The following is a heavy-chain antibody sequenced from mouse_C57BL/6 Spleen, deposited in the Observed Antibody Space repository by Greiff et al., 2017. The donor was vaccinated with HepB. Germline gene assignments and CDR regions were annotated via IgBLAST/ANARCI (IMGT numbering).Heavy chain of an antibody. J-gene: IGHJ4*01. CDR3: ARYPDYDGRFYAMDY. CDR2: IRNKANGYTT. V-gene: IGHV7-3*01. Sequence: EVQRVESGGGLVQPGGSLSLSCAASGFTFTDYYMSWVRQPPGKALEWLGFIRNKANGYTTEYSVSVKGRFTISRDNSKSILDLQMNALRAEDSATYYCARYPDYDGRFYAMDYWGQGTSVTVSS. CDR1: GFTFTDYY. D-gene: IGHD2-4*01.